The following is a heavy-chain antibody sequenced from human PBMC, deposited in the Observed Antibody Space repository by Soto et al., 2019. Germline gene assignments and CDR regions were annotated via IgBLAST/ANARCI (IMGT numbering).Heavy chain of an antibody. J-gene: IGHJ2*01. V-gene: IGHV1-69*08. Sequence: QVQLVQSGAEVKKPGSSVKVSCKASGGTFSSYTISWVRQAPGQGLEWMGRIIPILGIANYAQKFQGRVTITADKSTSTAYMELSSLRSEDTAVYYCARDRGWLRLRSYWYFDLWGRGTLVTVSS. D-gene: IGHD5-12*01. CDR2: IIPILGIA. CDR1: GGTFSSYT. CDR3: ARDRGWLRLRSYWYFDL.